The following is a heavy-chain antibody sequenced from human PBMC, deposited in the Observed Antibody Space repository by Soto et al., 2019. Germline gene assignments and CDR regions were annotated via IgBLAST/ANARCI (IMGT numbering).Heavy chain of an antibody. CDR3: AKTRHCSSTSCYSAVFDY. CDR1: GFTFSSYA. J-gene: IGHJ4*02. Sequence: EVQLLESGGGLVQPGGSLRLSCAASGFTFSSYAMSWVRQAPGKGLEWVSAISGSGGSTYYADSVKGRFTISRDNSKNPLYLKMNSLRAVDTAVYYCAKTRHCSSTSCYSAVFDYWGQGTLVTVSS. CDR2: ISGSGGST. D-gene: IGHD2-2*01. V-gene: IGHV3-23*01.